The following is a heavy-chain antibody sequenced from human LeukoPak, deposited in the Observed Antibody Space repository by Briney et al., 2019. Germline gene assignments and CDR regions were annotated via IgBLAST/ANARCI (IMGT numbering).Heavy chain of an antibody. CDR3: ARLGYGYSSGGEAQH. CDR2: IYYSGST. CDR1: GGSLSSSHFY. J-gene: IGHJ1*01. V-gene: IGHV4-39*01. D-gene: IGHD6-19*01. Sequence: SETLSLTCTVSGGSLSSSHFYWVWIRQPPGKGLEWIGNIYYSGSTYYSPSLKSRVTIFVDTSKNQFSLKLSSVTAADTAVYYCARLGYGYSSGGEAQHWGQGTLVTVSS.